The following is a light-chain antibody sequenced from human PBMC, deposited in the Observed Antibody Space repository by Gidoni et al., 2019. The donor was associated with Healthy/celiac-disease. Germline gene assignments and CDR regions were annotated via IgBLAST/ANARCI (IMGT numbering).Light chain of an antibody. CDR2: GA. J-gene: IGKJ2*01. Sequence: EIVLTQSPGTLSLSPGERATLSCRASQSVSSSYLAWYQQKRGQAPRLLIYGAGIPDRFSGSGSGTDFTLTISRLEPEDFAVYYCQQYGGSPMYTFXQXTKLEIK. CDR3: QQYGGSPMYT. CDR1: QSVSSSY. V-gene: IGKV3-20*01.